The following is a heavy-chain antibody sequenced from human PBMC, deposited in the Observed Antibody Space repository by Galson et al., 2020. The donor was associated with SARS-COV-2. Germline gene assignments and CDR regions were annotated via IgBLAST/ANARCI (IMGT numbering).Heavy chain of an antibody. Sequence: SETLSLTCAVSGYSISSSSYWGWIRQPPGKGLEWIGSIYQSGSTDYNPSLKSRVTISVDTSKNQFSLRLSSVTAADTAVYYCARHVHYFGSGAFGLDVWGQGTTVTVSS. D-gene: IGHD3-10*01. CDR1: GYSISSSSY. J-gene: IGHJ6*02. CDR3: ARHVHYFGSGAFGLDV. V-gene: IGHV4-38-2*01. CDR2: IYQSGST.